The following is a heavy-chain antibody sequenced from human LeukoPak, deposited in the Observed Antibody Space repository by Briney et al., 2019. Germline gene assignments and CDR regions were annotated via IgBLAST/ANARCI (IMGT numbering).Heavy chain of an antibody. CDR3: ARLPRYGDKPYYFDY. D-gene: IGHD4-23*01. J-gene: IGHJ4*02. V-gene: IGHV1-18*01. CDR2: ISAYNGNT. Sequence: ASVKVSCKASGYTFTNYAISWVRQAPGQGLEWMGWISAYNGNTHYAQKLQGRVTMTTDTSTSAAYMEVRSLRPDDTAVYYCARLPRYGDKPYYFDYWGQGTLVTVSS. CDR1: GYTFTNYA.